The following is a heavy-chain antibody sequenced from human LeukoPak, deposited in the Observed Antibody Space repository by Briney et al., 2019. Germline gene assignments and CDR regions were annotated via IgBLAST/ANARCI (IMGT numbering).Heavy chain of an antibody. J-gene: IGHJ4*02. CDR2: ISSSSSYI. CDR1: GFTFSSYS. Sequence: GGSLRLSCAASGFTFSSYSMNWVRQAPGKGLEWVSSISSSSSYIYYADSVKGRFTISRDNAKNSLYLQMSSLRAEDTAVYYCARERGYYGSGSSTYFDYWGQGTLVTVSS. D-gene: IGHD3-10*01. V-gene: IGHV3-21*01. CDR3: ARERGYYGSGSSTYFDY.